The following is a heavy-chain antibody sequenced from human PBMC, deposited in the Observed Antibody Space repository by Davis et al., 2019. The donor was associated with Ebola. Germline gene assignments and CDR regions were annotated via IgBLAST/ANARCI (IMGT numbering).Heavy chain of an antibody. V-gene: IGHV3-23*01. CDR1: GFTFSDYY. CDR3: AKADYSFYYYYGMDV. J-gene: IGHJ6*02. CDR2: ISGSGGST. D-gene: IGHD4-11*01. Sequence: PWGSLRLSCAASGFTFSDYYMSWVRQAQGKGLEWVSAISGSGGSTYYADSVKGRFTLSRDNSKNTLYLQMNSLRAEDTAVYYCAKADYSFYYYYGMDVWGQGTTVTVSS.